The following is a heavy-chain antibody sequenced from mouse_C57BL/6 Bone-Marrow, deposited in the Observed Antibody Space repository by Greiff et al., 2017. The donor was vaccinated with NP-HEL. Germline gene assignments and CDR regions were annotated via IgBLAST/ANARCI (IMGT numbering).Heavy chain of an antibody. Sequence: VQLKESGEGLVKPGGSLKLSCAASGFTFSSYTMSWVRQTPEKRLEWVAYISSGGDYIYYADTVKGRFTISRDNARKTLYLQMSSLKSEDTAMYYCTRALSTMVTTPFAYWGKGTLVTVSA. CDR3: TRALSTMVTTPFAY. D-gene: IGHD2-2*01. CDR1: GFTFSSYT. CDR2: ISSGGDYI. J-gene: IGHJ3*01. V-gene: IGHV5-9-1*02.